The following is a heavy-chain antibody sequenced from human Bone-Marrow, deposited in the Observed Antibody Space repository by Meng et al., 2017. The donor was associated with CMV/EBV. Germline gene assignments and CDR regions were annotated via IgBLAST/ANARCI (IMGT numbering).Heavy chain of an antibody. D-gene: IGHD4-11*01. CDR2: IITTAGTE. V-gene: IGHV1-69*16. J-gene: IGHJ4*02. Sequence: SVKVSCKASGGTFRHYSISWVRQAPGQGLEWMGGIITTAGTENYAQRFQARLTISTDESMTTAYMELTSLRAEDTAVYYCARDLTTIPVQNYWGQGTMVTSSS. CDR3: ARDLTTIPVQNY. CDR1: GGTFRHYS.